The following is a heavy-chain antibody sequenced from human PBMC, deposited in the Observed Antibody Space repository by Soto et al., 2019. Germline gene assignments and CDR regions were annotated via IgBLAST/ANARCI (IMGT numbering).Heavy chain of an antibody. V-gene: IGHV4-34*01. CDR1: GGSFSGYY. CDR2: INHSGST. CDR3: ARKARFLEIFDY. J-gene: IGHJ4*02. D-gene: IGHD3-3*01. Sequence: SETLSLTCAVYGGSFSGYYWSWIRQPPGKGLEWIGEINHSGSTNYNPSLKSRVTISVDTSKNQFSLKLSSVTAADTAVYYCARKARFLEIFDYWGQGTLVTVSS.